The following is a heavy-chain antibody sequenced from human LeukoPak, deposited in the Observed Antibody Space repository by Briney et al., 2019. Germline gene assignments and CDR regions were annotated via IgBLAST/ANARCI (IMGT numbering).Heavy chain of an antibody. J-gene: IGHJ4*02. CDR2: INSDGSST. CDR1: GFTSSSYW. V-gene: IGHV3-74*01. Sequence: GGSLRLSCAASGFTSSSYWMHWVRQAPGKGLVWVSRINSDGSSTSYADSVKGRFTISRDNAKNTLYLQMNSLRAEDTAVYYCARDTSGEVGYFDYWGQGTLVTVSS. D-gene: IGHD3-16*01. CDR3: ARDTSGEVGYFDY.